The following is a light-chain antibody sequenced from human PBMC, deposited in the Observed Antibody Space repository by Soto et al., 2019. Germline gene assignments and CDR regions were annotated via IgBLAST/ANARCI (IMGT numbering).Light chain of an antibody. J-gene: IGLJ1*01. V-gene: IGLV2-23*01. CDR3: CSYAGSSFWV. CDR2: EGS. CDR1: SSDVGSYNL. Sequence: QSVLPQPASVSGSPGQSITISCTGTSSDVGSYNLVSWYQQHPGKAPKLMIYEGSKRPSGVSNRFSGSKSGNTASLTISGLQAEDEADYYCCSYAGSSFWVFGTGTKVTVL.